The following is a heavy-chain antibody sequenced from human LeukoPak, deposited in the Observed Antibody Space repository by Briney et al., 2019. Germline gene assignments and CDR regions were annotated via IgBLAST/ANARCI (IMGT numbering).Heavy chain of an antibody. Sequence: GGSLRLSCAASGFTFSTYVMHWVRQAPGKGLEWVAFVQNDGRLKYYADSVKGRFSISRDNSKNTLYLQMNSLRAEDTAVYYCAKTLLGSHRGAFDIWGQGTMVTVSS. D-gene: IGHD3-10*01. CDR3: AKTLLGSHRGAFDI. CDR2: VQNDGRLK. CDR1: GFTFSTYV. J-gene: IGHJ3*02. V-gene: IGHV3-30*02.